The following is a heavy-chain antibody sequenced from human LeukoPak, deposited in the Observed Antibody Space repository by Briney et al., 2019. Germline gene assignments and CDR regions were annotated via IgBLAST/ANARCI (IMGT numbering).Heavy chain of an antibody. D-gene: IGHD3-22*01. J-gene: IGHJ4*02. CDR3: AARMMDYYDSSG. V-gene: IGHV4-38-2*02. CDR1: GYSISSGYY. CDR2: INHSGST. Sequence: SETLSLTCTVSGYSISSGYYWSWIRQPPGKGLEWIGEINHSGSTNYNPSLKSRVTISVDKSKNQFSLKLSSVTAADTAVYYCAARMMDYYDSSGWGQGTLVTVSS.